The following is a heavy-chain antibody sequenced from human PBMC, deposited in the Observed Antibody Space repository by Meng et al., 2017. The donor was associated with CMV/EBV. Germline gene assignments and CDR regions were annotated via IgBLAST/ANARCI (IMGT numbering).Heavy chain of an antibody. V-gene: IGHV3-66*02. CDR1: RLTVSSYY. J-gene: IGHJ4*02. CDR2: IYSGGST. Sequence: GGSLRLSCAASRLTVSSYYTSWVRQAPGKGLEWVSGIYSGGSTYYADSVKGRFTISRDNSKNTLYLQMNSLRAEDTAVYYCARDGPYGDPLHYWGQGTLVTVSS. D-gene: IGHD4-17*01. CDR3: ARDGPYGDPLHY.